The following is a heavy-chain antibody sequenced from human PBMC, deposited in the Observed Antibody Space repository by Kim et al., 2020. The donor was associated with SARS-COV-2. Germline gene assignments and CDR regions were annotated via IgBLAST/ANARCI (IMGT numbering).Heavy chain of an antibody. CDR3: ARVQQLAFDY. Sequence: STSYADSVKGRFTISRDNAKNTLYLQMNSLRAEDTAVYYCARVQQLAFDYWGQGTLVTVSS. V-gene: IGHV3-74*01. CDR2: ST. D-gene: IGHD6-13*01. J-gene: IGHJ4*02.